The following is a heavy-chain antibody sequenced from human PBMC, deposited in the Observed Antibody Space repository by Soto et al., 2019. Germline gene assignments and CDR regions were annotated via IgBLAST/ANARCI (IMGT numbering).Heavy chain of an antibody. D-gene: IGHD4-17*01. CDR2: FDPEDGET. CDR3: ATLYGDFANWFDP. J-gene: IGHJ5*02. CDR1: GYTLTELS. Sequence: GASVKVSCKVSGYTLTELSMHWVRQAPGKGLEWMGGFDPEDGETIYAQKFQGRVTVTEDTSTDTAYMELSSLRSEDTAVYYCATLYGDFANWFDPWGQGTLVTVSS. V-gene: IGHV1-24*01.